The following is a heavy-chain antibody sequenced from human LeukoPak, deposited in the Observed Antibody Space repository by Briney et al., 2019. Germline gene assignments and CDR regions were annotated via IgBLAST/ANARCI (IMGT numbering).Heavy chain of an antibody. CDR2: ISGSGGST. CDR1: GFTFSSYA. CDR3: ARDLGQYYDTSDNWFDP. J-gene: IGHJ5*02. V-gene: IGHV3-23*01. D-gene: IGHD3-22*01. Sequence: GGSLRLSCAASGFTFSSYAMSWVRQAPGKGLEWVPAISGSGGSTYYADSVKGRFTISRDNSKNTLYLQMNSLRAEDTAVYYCARDLGQYYDTSDNWFDPWGQGTLVTVSS.